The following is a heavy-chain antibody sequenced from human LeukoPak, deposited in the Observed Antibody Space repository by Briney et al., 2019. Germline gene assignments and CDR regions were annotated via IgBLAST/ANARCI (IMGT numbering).Heavy chain of an antibody. D-gene: IGHD6-6*01. Sequence: GESLKISCKGSGYNFTNYWISWVRQMPGKGLEWMGTIDPSDSYNNYSPSFQGHVTISADKSISTAYLQWSSLKASDTAMYYCARAYSRSRFDYWGQGTLVTISS. J-gene: IGHJ4*02. CDR1: GYNFTNYW. CDR3: ARAYSRSRFDY. CDR2: IDPSDSYN. V-gene: IGHV5-10-1*01.